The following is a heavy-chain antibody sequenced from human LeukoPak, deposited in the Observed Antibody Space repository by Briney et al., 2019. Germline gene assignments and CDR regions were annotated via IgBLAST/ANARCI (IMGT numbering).Heavy chain of an antibody. D-gene: IGHD6-19*01. V-gene: IGHV3-7*01. Sequence: GGSLRLSCEASGFTFSRYWMSWVRQAPGKGLEWVANIKQDGSENYYVDSVKGRFTIFRDNAKNSLYPQMNSLRAEDTAVYFCARDGGSSGWNFDPWGQGTLVTVSS. J-gene: IGHJ5*02. CDR2: IKQDGSEN. CDR1: GFTFSRYW. CDR3: ARDGGSSGWNFDP.